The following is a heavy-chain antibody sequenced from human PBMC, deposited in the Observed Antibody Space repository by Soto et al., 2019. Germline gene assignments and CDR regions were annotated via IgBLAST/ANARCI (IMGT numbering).Heavy chain of an antibody. Sequence: QVQLVQSGAEVKKPGASVKVSCKASGYTFTSYDINWVRQATGQGLEWMGWMNPNSGNTGYAQKFQGRVTMTRNTXIXTDXMELSSLRSEDTAVYYCARGQGYSYGFNYYYGMDVWGQGTTVTVSS. V-gene: IGHV1-8*01. D-gene: IGHD5-18*01. CDR2: MNPNSGNT. CDR3: ARGQGYSYGFNYYYGMDV. CDR1: GYTFTSYD. J-gene: IGHJ6*02.